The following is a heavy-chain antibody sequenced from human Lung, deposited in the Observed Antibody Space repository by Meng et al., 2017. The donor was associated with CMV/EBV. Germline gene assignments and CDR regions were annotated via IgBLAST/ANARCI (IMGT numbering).Heavy chain of an antibody. Sequence: PEILSPTCALHGGSSSGYYWSWIRQPPGKGLEWIGEINHSGSTNYNPSLKSRVTISVDTSKNQFSLKLSSVTAADTAVYYCARTTYDFWSGIYNYYYYGMDVWGQGTTVTVSS. CDR3: ARTTYDFWSGIYNYYYYGMDV. J-gene: IGHJ6*02. CDR1: GGSSSGYY. V-gene: IGHV4-34*01. D-gene: IGHD3-3*01. CDR2: INHSGST.